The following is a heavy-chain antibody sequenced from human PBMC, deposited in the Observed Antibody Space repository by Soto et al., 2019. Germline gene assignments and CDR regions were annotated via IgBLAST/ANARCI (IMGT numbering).Heavy chain of an antibody. CDR1: GFTVSSNY. J-gene: IGHJ5*01. Sequence: GGSLRLSCAASGFTVSSNYMSWVRQAPGKGLEWVSVIFSSGSTYYADSVRGRFTISRDNSKNTLYLQMNSLRADDTAVYYCAVGTAGSGSGWFDYWGQGTLVTVSS. CDR2: IFSSGST. D-gene: IGHD6-19*01. V-gene: IGHV3-66*01. CDR3: AVGTAGSGSGWFDY.